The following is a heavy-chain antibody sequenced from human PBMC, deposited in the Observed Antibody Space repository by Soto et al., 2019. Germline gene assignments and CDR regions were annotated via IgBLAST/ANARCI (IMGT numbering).Heavy chain of an antibody. CDR3: AKEWGSFPLYYYYGMDV. Sequence: SLRLSCAASGFTFSSYGMHWVRQAPGKGLERVAVISYDGSNKYYADSVKGRFTISRDNSKNTLYLQMNSLRAEDTAVYYCAKEWGSFPLYYYYGMDVWGQGTTVTVSS. J-gene: IGHJ6*02. D-gene: IGHD6-13*01. CDR2: ISYDGSNK. V-gene: IGHV3-30*18. CDR1: GFTFSSYG.